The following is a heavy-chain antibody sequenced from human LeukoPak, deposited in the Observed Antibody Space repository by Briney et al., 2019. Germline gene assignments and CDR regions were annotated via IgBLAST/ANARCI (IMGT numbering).Heavy chain of an antibody. CDR1: GYTFTGCY. D-gene: IGHD7-27*01. J-gene: IGHJ4*02. V-gene: IGHV1-2*02. CDR2: INPNSGGT. Sequence: ASVKVSCKASGYTFTGCYMHWVRQAPGQGLEWMGWINPNSGGTNYAQKFQGRVTMTRDTSISTAYMELSRLRSDDTAVYYCARGPHWDPHFDYWGQGTLVTVSS. CDR3: ARGPHWDPHFDY.